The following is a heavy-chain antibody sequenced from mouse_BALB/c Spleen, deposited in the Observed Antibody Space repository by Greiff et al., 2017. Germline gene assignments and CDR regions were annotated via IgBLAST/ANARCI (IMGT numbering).Heavy chain of an antibody. CDR2: LWGGGST. CDR3: AKTLRYDDAMDY. J-gene: IGHJ4*01. D-gene: IGHD2-14*01. CDR1: GFSLTDYG. V-gene: IGHV2-6-5*01. Sequence: VHLVESGPGLVAPSQSLSITCTVSGFSLTDYGVSWFRQPPGKGLEWLGVLWGGGSTYYNSALKSRLSISKDTSKSQVFLKMNSLQTDDTARYYCAKTLRYDDAMDYWGQGTSVTVSA.